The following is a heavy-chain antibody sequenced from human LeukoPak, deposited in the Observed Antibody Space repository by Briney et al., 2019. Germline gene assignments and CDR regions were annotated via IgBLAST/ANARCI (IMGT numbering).Heavy chain of an antibody. D-gene: IGHD5-18*01. CDR1: GGSISSAGYY. V-gene: IGHV4-31*11. CDR3: ARGSAYSYGYRTGYYFDY. CDR2: LYYSGNW. J-gene: IGHJ4*02. Sequence: SETLSLTCAVSGGSISSAGYYWTWIRQHPGKGLEWIGYLYYSGNWFYNPSLESRVTISVDTSKNQFSLKLNSLSAADTAVYYCARGSAYSYGYRTGYYFDYWGQGALVTVSS.